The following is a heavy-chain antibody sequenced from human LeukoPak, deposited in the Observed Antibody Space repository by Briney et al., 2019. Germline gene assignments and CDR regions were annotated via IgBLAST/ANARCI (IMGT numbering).Heavy chain of an antibody. CDR3: ARADSGWYPFDY. D-gene: IGHD6-19*01. J-gene: IGHJ4*02. Sequence: PGGSLRLSCAASGFTFSFYWMSWVRLAPGKGLEWVANIKQDGSEKYYVDSVKGRFTISRDNPENSLYLQMNSLRAEDTAVYYCARADSGWYPFDYWGQGTLVTVSS. CDR2: IKQDGSEK. CDR1: GFTFSFYW. V-gene: IGHV3-7*03.